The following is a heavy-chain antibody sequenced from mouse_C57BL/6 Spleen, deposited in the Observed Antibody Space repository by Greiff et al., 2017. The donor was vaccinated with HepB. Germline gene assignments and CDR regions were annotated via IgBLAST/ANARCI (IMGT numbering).Heavy chain of an antibody. CDR1: GFSLTSYG. CDR2: IWRGGST. V-gene: IGHV2-5*01. D-gene: IGHD1-1*01. J-gene: IGHJ1*03. Sequence: VKLMESGPGLVQPSQSLSITCTVSGFSLTSYGVHWVRQSPGKGLEWLGVIWRGGSTDYNAAFMSRLSITKDNSKSQVFFKMNSLQADDTAIYYCAKNWAYGSSPGYFDVWGTGTTVTVSS. CDR3: AKNWAYGSSPGYFDV.